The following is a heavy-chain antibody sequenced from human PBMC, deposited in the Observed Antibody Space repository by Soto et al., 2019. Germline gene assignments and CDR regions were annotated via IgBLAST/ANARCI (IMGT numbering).Heavy chain of an antibody. CDR1: GGTFSSYA. V-gene: IGHV1-69*13. Sequence: GASVKVSCKASGGTFSSYAISWVRQAPGQGLEWMGGIIPIFGTANYAQKFQGRVTITADESTSTAYMELSSLRSEDTAVYYCARLGQSGGFGELSFYYYYGMDVWGQGTTVTVSS. CDR2: IIPIFGTA. CDR3: ARLGQSGGFGELSFYYYYGMDV. J-gene: IGHJ6*02. D-gene: IGHD3-10*01.